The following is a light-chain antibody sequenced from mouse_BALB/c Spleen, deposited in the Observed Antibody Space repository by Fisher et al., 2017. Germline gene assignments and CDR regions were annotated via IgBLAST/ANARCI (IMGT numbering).Light chain of an antibody. CDR2: DTS. CDR1: SSVSY. Sequence: DIVLTQSPAIMSASPGEKVTMTCSASSSVSYMHWYQQKSSTSPKLWIYDTSKLASGVPGRFSGSGSGNSYSLTISSMEAEDVATYYCFQGSGYPLMYTFGGGTKLEIK. V-gene: IGKV4-63*01. CDR3: FQGSGYPLMYT. J-gene: IGKJ2*01.